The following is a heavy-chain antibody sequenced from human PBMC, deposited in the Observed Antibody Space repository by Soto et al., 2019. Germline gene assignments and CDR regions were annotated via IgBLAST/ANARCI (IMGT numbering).Heavy chain of an antibody. D-gene: IGHD1-1*01. CDR3: AADRKLERRAFDI. J-gene: IGHJ3*02. CDR1: GGSISTSNW. Sequence: SETLSLTCAVSGGSISTSNWWSWVRQPPGKGLEWIGEIYHSGSSNYNPSLKSRVTISVDKSKNHFSLKLSSVTAADTAVYYCAADRKLERRAFDIWGQGTMVTVSS. V-gene: IGHV4-4*02. CDR2: IYHSGSS.